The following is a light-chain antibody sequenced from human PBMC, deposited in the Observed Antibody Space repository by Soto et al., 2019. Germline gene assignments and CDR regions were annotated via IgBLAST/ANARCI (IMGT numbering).Light chain of an antibody. CDR1: QSVNSN. CDR2: GAS. Sequence: IVMPQSPATLSVSPGERATLSCRASQSVNSNLAWYQQSPGQAPRLLIYGASTRATGIPARFSGSGSGTEFTLTISSLQSEDFAVYYCQQYGDSPQTFGPGTKVDIK. V-gene: IGKV3-15*01. J-gene: IGKJ1*01. CDR3: QQYGDSPQT.